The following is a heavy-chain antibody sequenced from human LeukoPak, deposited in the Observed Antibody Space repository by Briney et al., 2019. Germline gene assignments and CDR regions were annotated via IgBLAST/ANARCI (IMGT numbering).Heavy chain of an antibody. CDR3: TRHGYNYDHDY. CDR2: IYYSGRT. J-gene: IGHJ4*02. D-gene: IGHD5-18*01. Sequence: SETLSLTCTVSGGSISSSNHYWGWIRQPPGKGLEWIGSIYYSGRTYYNPSLKSRVTMSVDTSKNQFSRKLSSVTAADTAVYYCTRHGYNYDHDYWGQGTPVTVSS. V-gene: IGHV4-39*01. CDR1: GGSISSSNHY.